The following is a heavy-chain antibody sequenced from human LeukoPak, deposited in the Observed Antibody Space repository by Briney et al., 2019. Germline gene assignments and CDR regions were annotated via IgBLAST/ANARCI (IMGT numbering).Heavy chain of an antibody. V-gene: IGHV4-59*01. J-gene: IGHJ4*02. CDR1: GGSLSSYY. CDR3: ARDQEYSGSYYRYFDY. Sequence: SQTLSLTCTVSGGSLSSYYWSWIRQPPAMGLERIVYIYSRGLTRGSTNYNPSLKSRVTISVDTSKNQFSLKLSSVTAADTAVYYGARDQEYSGSYYRYFDYWGQGARSPSPQ. CDR2: IYSRGLTRGST. D-gene: IGHD1-26*01.